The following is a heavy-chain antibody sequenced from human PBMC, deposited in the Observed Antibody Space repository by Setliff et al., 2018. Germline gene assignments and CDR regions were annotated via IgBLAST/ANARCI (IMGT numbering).Heavy chain of an antibody. D-gene: IGHD1-26*01. CDR1: GFTFSSYS. CDR2: ISYDGSNK. CDR3: ARERGSYGKLYYYYGMDV. Sequence: PGGSLRLSCAASGFTFSSYSMNWVRQAPGKGLEWVAVISYDGSNKYYADSVKGRFTISRDNSKNTLYLQMNSLRAEDTAVYYCARERGSYGKLYYYYGMDVWGQGTTVTVSS. J-gene: IGHJ6*02. V-gene: IGHV3-30*03.